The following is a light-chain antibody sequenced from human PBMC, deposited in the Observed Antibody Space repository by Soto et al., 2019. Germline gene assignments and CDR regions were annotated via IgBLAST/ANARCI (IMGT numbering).Light chain of an antibody. CDR3: QQYGSSPPWT. CDR1: QSVSSH. CDR2: GAS. J-gene: IGKJ1*01. V-gene: IGKV3-20*01. Sequence: EIVMTQSPATLSVSPGERATLSCRASQSVSSHLAWYQHKPGQAPRLLIYGASGRATGIPDRFSGSGPGTDFTLTISRLEPEDFAVYYCQQYGSSPPWTFGQGTKVDIK.